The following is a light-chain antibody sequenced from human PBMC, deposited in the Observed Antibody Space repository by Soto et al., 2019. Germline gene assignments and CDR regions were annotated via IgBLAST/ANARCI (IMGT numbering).Light chain of an antibody. Sequence: DIQMTQSPSTLSASVGDRVTMTCRASQSITGWLAWYQQKPGKAPNLLIYDASSLESGVPSRFSGSGSGTEFTLTIISLQPDEFATYYCQQYNSYPPTFGHGTKVEI. CDR2: DAS. CDR3: QQYNSYPPT. CDR1: QSITGW. V-gene: IGKV1-5*01. J-gene: IGKJ1*01.